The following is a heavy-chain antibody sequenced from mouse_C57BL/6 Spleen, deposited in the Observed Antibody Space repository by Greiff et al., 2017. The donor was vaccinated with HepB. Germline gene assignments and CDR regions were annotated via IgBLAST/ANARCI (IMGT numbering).Heavy chain of an antibody. V-gene: IGHV1-54*01. CDR2: INPGSGGT. D-gene: IGHD1-1*01. CDR3: ARWYYGSSGSYYAMDY. Sequence: VQLQQSGAELVRPGTSVKVSCKASGYAFTNYLIEWVKQRPGQGLEWIGVINPGSGGTNYNEKFKGKATLTADKSSSTAYMQLSSLTSEDSAVYFCARWYYGSSGSYYAMDYWGQRTSVTVSS. J-gene: IGHJ4*01. CDR1: GYAFTNYL.